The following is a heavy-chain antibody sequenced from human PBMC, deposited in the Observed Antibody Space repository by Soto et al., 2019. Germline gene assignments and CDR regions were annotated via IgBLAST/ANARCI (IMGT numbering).Heavy chain of an antibody. CDR2: ITPDVSGT. V-gene: IGHV3-74*01. Sequence: HPWGSLRLSCSASGFTLTNYWMHWVRQAPGQGLEWVSRITPDVSGTVHADSVKGRFTISRDNAKSTLYLQMNSLRVEDTAVYDCERDQKVWVRDYWGQGTRVTVSS. CDR3: ERDQKVWVRDY. CDR1: GFTLTNYW. J-gene: IGHJ4*02. D-gene: IGHD5-12*01.